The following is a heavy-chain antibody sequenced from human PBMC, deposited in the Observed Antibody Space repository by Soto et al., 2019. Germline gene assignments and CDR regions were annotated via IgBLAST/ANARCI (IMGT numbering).Heavy chain of an antibody. Sequence: QVQLVESGGGVVQPGGSLILSCAASRFTLSNCGMHWVRQAPGRGLEWVAMISYDGNEKHYIDSVKGRFTISRDDSKNTLYLQMNSLRPEDTAVYYCAKDLYTSGWYNYFDPSGQGTLVTVSS. V-gene: IGHV3-30*18. J-gene: IGHJ5*02. D-gene: IGHD6-19*01. CDR1: RFTLSNCG. CDR2: ISYDGNEK. CDR3: AKDLYTSGWYNYFDP.